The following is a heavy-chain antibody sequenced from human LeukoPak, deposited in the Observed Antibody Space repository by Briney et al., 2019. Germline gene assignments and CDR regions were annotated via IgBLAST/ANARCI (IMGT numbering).Heavy chain of an antibody. CDR1: GYTFTSYG. CDR2: ISAYNVNT. Sequence: ASVKVSFKASGYTFTSYGISWVRQAPGQGLEWMGWISAYNVNTNYAHKLQGRVTRTTDTSTSTASMELRSLKSADTAVYYCARVGIAVALDYWGQGTLVTVSS. D-gene: IGHD6-19*01. J-gene: IGHJ4*02. CDR3: ARVGIAVALDY. V-gene: IGHV1-18*01.